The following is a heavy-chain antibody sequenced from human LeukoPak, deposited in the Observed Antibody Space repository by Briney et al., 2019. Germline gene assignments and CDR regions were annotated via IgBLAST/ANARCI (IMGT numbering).Heavy chain of an antibody. D-gene: IGHD2-15*01. Sequence: ASVKVSCKASGYTFTGYYMHWVRQAPGQGLEWMGRIDPNSGGTNYAQKFQGRVTMTRDTSISTAYMELSRLRSDDTAVYYCARDLSGRPFDYWGQGTLVTVSS. J-gene: IGHJ4*02. CDR1: GYTFTGYY. CDR2: IDPNSGGT. V-gene: IGHV1-2*06. CDR3: ARDLSGRPFDY.